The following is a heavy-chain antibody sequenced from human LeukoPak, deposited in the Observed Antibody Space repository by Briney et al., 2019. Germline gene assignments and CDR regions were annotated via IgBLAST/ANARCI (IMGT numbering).Heavy chain of an antibody. D-gene: IGHD4-17*01. Sequence: SSETLSLTCTVSGGSISSGGYYWSWIRQHPGKGLEWIGYIYYSGSTYYNPSLKSRVTISVDTSKNQFSLKLNSVTAADTAVYYCARDYGDGGGAFDIWGQGTMVTVSS. J-gene: IGHJ3*02. CDR2: IYYSGST. V-gene: IGHV4-31*03. CDR3: ARDYGDGGGAFDI. CDR1: GGSISSGGYY.